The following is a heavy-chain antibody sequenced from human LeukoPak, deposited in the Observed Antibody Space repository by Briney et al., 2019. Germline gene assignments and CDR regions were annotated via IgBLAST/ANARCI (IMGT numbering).Heavy chain of an antibody. D-gene: IGHD6-19*01. CDR1: EFKFSDYV. V-gene: IGHV3-23*01. CDR3: AKDKRVAGTAFDY. J-gene: IGHJ4*02. Sequence: GGSLRLSCTGSEFKFSDYVMSWVRQAPGKGLEWVSAISGSGGSTYYADSVKGRFTISRDNSKNTLYLQMNSLRAEDTAVYYCAKDKRVAGTAFDYWGQGTLVTVSS. CDR2: ISGSGGST.